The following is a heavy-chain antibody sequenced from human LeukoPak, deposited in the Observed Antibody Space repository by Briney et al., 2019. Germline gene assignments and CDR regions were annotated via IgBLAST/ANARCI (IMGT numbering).Heavy chain of an antibody. CDR3: ARGRKFGYCSGGSCYSFAWFDP. CDR1: GYSISSGYY. J-gene: IGHJ5*02. Sequence: SETLSLTCTVSGYSISSGYYWSWIRQPPGKGLEWIGEINHSGSTNYNPSLKSRVTISVDTSKNQFSLKLSSVTAADTAVYYCARGRKFGYCSGGSCYSFAWFDPWGQGTLVTVSS. V-gene: IGHV4-38-2*02. D-gene: IGHD2-15*01. CDR2: INHSGST.